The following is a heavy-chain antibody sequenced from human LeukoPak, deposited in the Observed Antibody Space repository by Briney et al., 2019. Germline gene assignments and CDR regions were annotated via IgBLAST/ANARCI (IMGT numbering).Heavy chain of an antibody. CDR2: IYSGGST. CDR3: ARAPNNAWHNFDC. CDR1: GFTVSSNY. Sequence: GGSLRLSCAASGFTVSSNYMSWVRQAPGKGLEWVSVIYSGGSTYYADSVKGRFTISRDNSKDTLYLQMTSLRPEDTAVYYCARAPNNAWHNFDCWGQGTLVTVSS. D-gene: IGHD1/OR15-1a*01. V-gene: IGHV3-53*05. J-gene: IGHJ4*02.